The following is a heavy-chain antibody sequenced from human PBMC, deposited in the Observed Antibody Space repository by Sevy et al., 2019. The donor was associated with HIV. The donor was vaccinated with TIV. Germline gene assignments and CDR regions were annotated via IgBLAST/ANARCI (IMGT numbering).Heavy chain of an antibody. Sequence: INNRRASVKVSCKASGYMFNAYWIHWVRQAPGQGLEWMGWVSPVNGATLYAHSFQGRVTMTLDTSINTAYMELTRLTSDDTAVYFCTRDAGIYGPPWWFDPWGQGTLVTVSS. D-gene: IGHD5-12*01. CDR2: VSPVNGAT. V-gene: IGHV1-2*02. CDR1: GYMFNAYW. J-gene: IGHJ5*02. CDR3: TRDAGIYGPPWWFDP.